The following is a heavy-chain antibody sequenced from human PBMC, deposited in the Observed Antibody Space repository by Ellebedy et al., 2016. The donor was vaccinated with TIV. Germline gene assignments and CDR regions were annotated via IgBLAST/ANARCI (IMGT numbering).Heavy chain of an antibody. D-gene: IGHD2-2*01. V-gene: IGHV3-23*01. J-gene: IGHJ4*02. Sequence: GESLKISCAASGFTFSNYVMSWVRQAPGKGLEWVSSISGGVGNTYYADSVKGRFTISRDNSKNTLYLQMNSLRAEDTAVYYCAKDGGGYCLSASCWGQGTLVTVSS. CDR1: GFTFSNYV. CDR3: AKDGGGYCLSASC. CDR2: ISGGVGNT.